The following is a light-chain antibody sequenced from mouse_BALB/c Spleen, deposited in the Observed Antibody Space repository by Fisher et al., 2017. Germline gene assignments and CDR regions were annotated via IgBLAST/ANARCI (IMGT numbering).Light chain of an antibody. V-gene: IGKV4-74*01. Sequence: IVITQTTAIMSASLGERVTMTCTASSSVSSSYLHWYQQKPGSSPKLWIYSTSNLASGVPARFSGSGSGTSYSLTISSMEAEDAATYYCHQYHRSPLTFGAGTKLELK. CDR2: STS. CDR3: HQYHRSPLT. CDR1: SSVSSSY. J-gene: IGKJ5*01.